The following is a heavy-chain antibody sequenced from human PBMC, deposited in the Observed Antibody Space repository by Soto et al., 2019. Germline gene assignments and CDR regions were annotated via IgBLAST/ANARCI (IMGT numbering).Heavy chain of an antibody. D-gene: IGHD3-22*01. CDR3: ARDLNYYDSSGYSY. J-gene: IGHJ4*02. CDR2: ISAGNGNT. V-gene: IGHV1-3*01. Sequence: LVKGDWKGAGYACSSDAMHWRRQAPGQRLEWMGWISAGNGNTKYSQKFQGRVTITRDTSATTAYMELSSLRSEDTAVYYCARDLNYYDSSGYSYWGQGTLVPVSS. CDR1: GYACSSDA.